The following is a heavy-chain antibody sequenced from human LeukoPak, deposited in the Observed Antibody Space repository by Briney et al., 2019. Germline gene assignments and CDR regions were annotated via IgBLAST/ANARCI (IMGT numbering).Heavy chain of an antibody. V-gene: IGHV3-9*01. J-gene: IGHJ4*02. CDR2: ISWNSGSI. CDR1: GFTFDDYA. D-gene: IGHD3-10*01. CDR3: AKDLTMVRDGVFDY. Sequence: QPGRSLRLSCAASGFTFDDYAMHWVRQAPGKGLEWVSGISWNSGSIGYADSVKGRFTISRDNAKNSLYLQMNSLRAEDTALYYCAKDLTMVRDGVFDYWGQGTLVTVSS.